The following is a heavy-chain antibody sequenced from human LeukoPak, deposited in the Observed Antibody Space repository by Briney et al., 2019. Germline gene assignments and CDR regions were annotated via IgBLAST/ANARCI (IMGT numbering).Heavy chain of an antibody. V-gene: IGHV3-23*01. CDR2: IHIAGGT. J-gene: IGHJ4*02. Sequence: GASLRLSCAASGFTFSNYAMSWVRQAPGKGLEWVSFIHIAGGTYYADSVRGRFTISRDNPRNTLYLQMNSLRLEDTAVYHCAREWGSPGSSLSYYFDYWGQGTLVTVSS. CDR3: AREWGSPGSSLSYYFDY. D-gene: IGHD3-16*01. CDR1: GFTFSNYA.